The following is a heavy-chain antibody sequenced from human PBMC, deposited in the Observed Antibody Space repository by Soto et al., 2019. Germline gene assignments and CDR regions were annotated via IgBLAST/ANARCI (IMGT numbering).Heavy chain of an antibody. CDR3: ARANNHYVFLPVYYIFLASYAP. Sequence: SETLSLTCAVYGGSFSGYYWSWIRQPPGKGLEWIGEINHSGSTNYNPSLKSRVTISVDTSKNQFSLKLSSVTAADTAVYYCARANNHYVFLPVYYIFLASYAPWAQGP. J-gene: IGHJ5*02. CDR1: GGSFSGYY. CDR2: INHSGST. D-gene: IGHD3-9*01. V-gene: IGHV4-34*01.